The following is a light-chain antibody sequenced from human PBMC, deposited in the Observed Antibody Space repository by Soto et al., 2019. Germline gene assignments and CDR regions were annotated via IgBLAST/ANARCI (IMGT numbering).Light chain of an antibody. CDR3: QQYGYSSYI. V-gene: IGKV3-15*01. J-gene: IGKJ2*01. Sequence: EIVMTQSPATLSVSPGERATLSCRASQSVSSNLAWYQQKPGQAPRLLIYGASTRATGGPARFSGSGSGTEFTLTISSLQSEDFAVYYCQQYGYSSYIFGQGTNLEIK. CDR1: QSVSSN. CDR2: GAS.